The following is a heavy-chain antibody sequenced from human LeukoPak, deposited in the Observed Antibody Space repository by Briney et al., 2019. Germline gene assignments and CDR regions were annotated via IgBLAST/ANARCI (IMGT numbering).Heavy chain of an antibody. D-gene: IGHD6-13*01. V-gene: IGHV3-23*01. Sequence: PGGSLTLACAPSVLPHSSYAMRWVRQASGKGLECLFAISGSGGSTYYAASVKRRFTISRDNSKNTLYLQMNSLRAEDTAVYYCAKDRGYSSPGSYYFDYWGQGTLVTVSS. J-gene: IGHJ4*02. CDR1: VLPHSSYA. CDR3: AKDRGYSSPGSYYFDY. CDR2: ISGSGGST.